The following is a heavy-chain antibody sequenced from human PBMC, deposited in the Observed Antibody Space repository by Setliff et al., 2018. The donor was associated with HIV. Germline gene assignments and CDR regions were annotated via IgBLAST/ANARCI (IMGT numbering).Heavy chain of an antibody. J-gene: IGHJ6*03. CDR3: AGVSCSSWYSIPRYYYYSMDV. CDR1: GGSFSGYC. D-gene: IGHD6-13*01. V-gene: IGHV4-34*01. CDR2: IQPSGRI. Sequence: SETLSLTCAVYGGSFSGYCWSWIRQPPGKGLEWIGEIQPSGRINYNPSLRSRVTTSVDTSKNQFSLRLRSVTAADTAVYYCAGVSCSSWYSIPRYYYYSMDVWGKGTTVTVSS.